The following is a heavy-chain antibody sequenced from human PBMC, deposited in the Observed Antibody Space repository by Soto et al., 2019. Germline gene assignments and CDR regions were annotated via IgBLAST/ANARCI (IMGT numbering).Heavy chain of an antibody. V-gene: IGHV3-23*01. CDR2: VTGGGHTT. Sequence: GGSLRLSCAASAFTFSRYAMSWVRQAPGNGLEWVATVTGGGHTTYNADSVNGRFSISRDNSKNTPYLQINNLSTEDTAIYDRASSSADLNFYGMDIWGPGTTVTVSS. J-gene: IGHJ6*02. D-gene: IGHD1-7*01. CDR1: AFTFSRYA. CDR3: ASSSADLNFYGMDI.